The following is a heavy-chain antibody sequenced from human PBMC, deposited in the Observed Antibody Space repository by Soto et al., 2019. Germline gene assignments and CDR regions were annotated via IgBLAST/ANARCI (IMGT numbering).Heavy chain of an antibody. CDR1: GFTVSSKY. CDR2: IQSGGTT. CDR3: ARDDVLCDGRRCYALPLDV. D-gene: IGHD2-15*01. V-gene: IGHV3-66*01. Sequence: EVQLVESGGGLVQPGGSLRLSCAASGFTVSSKYMTWVRQAPGKGLEWVSLIQSGGTTYYADSVKGRFTISRDTSENTLPIQMDRLRVEGTAVYYCARDDVLCDGRRCYALPLDVCRTGTTVTVSS. J-gene: IGHJ6*04.